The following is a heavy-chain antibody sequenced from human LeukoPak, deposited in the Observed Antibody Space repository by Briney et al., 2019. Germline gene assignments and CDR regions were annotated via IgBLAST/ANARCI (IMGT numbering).Heavy chain of an antibody. D-gene: IGHD6-19*01. CDR3: AKDTTPEAGTPTNFDY. V-gene: IGHV3-9*01. CDR1: GFPLSTYS. CDR2: ISLTSGRK. Sequence: GGSLRLSCARSGFPLSTYSMNGASQAPGKGLVWVSGISLTSGRKGYADSVKGRFSISRDNAKTSLYLQMNSLRAEDTALFYCAKDTTPEAGTPTNFDYWGQGTLVTVSS. J-gene: IGHJ4*02.